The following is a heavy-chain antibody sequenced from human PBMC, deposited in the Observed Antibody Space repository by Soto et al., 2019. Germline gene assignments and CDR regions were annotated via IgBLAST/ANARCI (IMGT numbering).Heavy chain of an antibody. D-gene: IGHD2-15*01. V-gene: IGHV4-30-4*01. J-gene: IGHJ4*02. CDR1: GGTITSDDYH. CDR2: IYYSGT. CDR3: ARDLAYCASGSCYAKWGS. Sequence: SETLSLTCTVSGGTITSDDYHWTWIRQPPGKGLEWIGFIYYSGTYYNPSLRGRVTISVDTSKNEFSLKLSSVTAADTAVYYCARDLAYCASGSCYAKWGSWGQGTLVTVSS.